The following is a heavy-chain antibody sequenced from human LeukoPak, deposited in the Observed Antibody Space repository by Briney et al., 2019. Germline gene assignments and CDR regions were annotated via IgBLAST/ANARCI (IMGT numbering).Heavy chain of an antibody. CDR3: AKDRAVAGAAYYFDY. CDR1: GFTFSSYA. D-gene: IGHD6-19*01. Sequence: GGSLRLSCAASGFTFSSYAMSWVRQAPGMGLAWVSAISGSGGSTYYADSVKGRFTISRDNSKNTLYLQMNSLRAEDTAVYYCAKDRAVAGAAYYFDYWGQGTLVTVSS. V-gene: IGHV3-23*01. CDR2: ISGSGGST. J-gene: IGHJ4*02.